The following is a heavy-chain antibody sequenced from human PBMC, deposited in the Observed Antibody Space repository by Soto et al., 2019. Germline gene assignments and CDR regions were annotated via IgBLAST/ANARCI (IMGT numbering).Heavy chain of an antibody. D-gene: IGHD3-16*01. CDR3: ARGGYYDDVGVNLSDYGFDF. V-gene: IGHV1-18*01. J-gene: IGHJ6*02. CDR1: GYTFTRYG. Sequence: QVQLVQSAAEVKKPGASVKVSCKASGYTFTRYGIAWVRQAPGQGLEWMGWLSGYNDYTIYTQKRQVRVTMTTDTASNTVDMELRSAGSYDTAVYYCARGGYYDDVGVNLSDYGFDFCGQVTTVTVCS. CDR2: LSGYNDYT.